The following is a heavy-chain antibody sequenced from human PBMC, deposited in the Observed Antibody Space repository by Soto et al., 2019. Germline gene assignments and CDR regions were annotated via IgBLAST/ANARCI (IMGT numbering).Heavy chain of an antibody. CDR3: AKDSWAIFGVPAGEYYAMDV. D-gene: IGHD3-3*01. CDR2: IGGSGGTT. CDR1: GFSLENYA. V-gene: IGHV3-23*01. J-gene: IGHJ6*02. Sequence: GGSLRLSWVASGFSLENYAMRWERKVPGKGLEWVSAIGGSGGTTYYSASVTGPFTISRDNSKNPVYLQINDLRVEDAAEYFCAKDSWAIFGVPAGEYYAMDVWGRRNTVPVS.